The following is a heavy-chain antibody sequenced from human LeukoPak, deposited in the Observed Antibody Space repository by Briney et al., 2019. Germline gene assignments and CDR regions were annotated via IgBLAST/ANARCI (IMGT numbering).Heavy chain of an antibody. V-gene: IGHV3-33*06. CDR2: IWSDENKK. D-gene: IGHD4-23*01. Sequence: GTSLRLSCEASGFTFSSYGMHWVRQAPGKGLEWVAVIWSDENKKYYADFVKGRFTISRDNSKNTLYLQMNSLRAEDTAVYYCAKYVSGGEYGGMWYYYGMDVWGQGTTVTVSS. J-gene: IGHJ6*02. CDR1: GFTFSSYG. CDR3: AKYVSGGEYGGMWYYYGMDV.